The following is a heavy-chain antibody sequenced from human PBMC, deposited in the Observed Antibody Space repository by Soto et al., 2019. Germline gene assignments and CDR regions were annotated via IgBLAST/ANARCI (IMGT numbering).Heavy chain of an antibody. CDR2: ISYDGSNK. CDR1: GFTFSSYG. Sequence: QVQLVESGGGVVQPGRSLRLSCAASGFTFSSYGMHWVRQAPGKGLEWVAVISYDGSNKYYADSVKGRFTISRDNSKNTRFLQINSLTAEDTAMYYCAKSNTVNTAGHYWGQGPLVTVCS. CDR3: AKSNTVNTAGHY. D-gene: IGHD4-17*01. J-gene: IGHJ4*02. V-gene: IGHV3-30*18.